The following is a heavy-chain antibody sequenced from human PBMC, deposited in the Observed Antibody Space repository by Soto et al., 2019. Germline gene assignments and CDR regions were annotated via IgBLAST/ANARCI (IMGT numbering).Heavy chain of an antibody. J-gene: IGHJ4*02. CDR3: ARARGARYFDY. Sequence: QVQLQESGPGLVKPSQTLSLTCTVSGGSISSGDYYWSWIRQPPGKGLEWIGDIYYSGSTYDNPSFKSRVTISVDTSKNQFSLKLSSVTAADTAVYYCARARGARYFDYWGQGTLVTVSS. V-gene: IGHV4-30-4*01. CDR1: GGSISSGDYY. CDR2: IYYSGST. D-gene: IGHD2-15*01.